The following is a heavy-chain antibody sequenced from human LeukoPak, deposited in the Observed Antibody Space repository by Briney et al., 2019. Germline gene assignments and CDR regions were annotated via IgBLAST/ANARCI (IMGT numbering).Heavy chain of an antibody. CDR1: GYSFNTYW. V-gene: IGHV5-51*01. J-gene: IGHJ6*03. D-gene: IGHD3-16*01. CDR3: VTYTASAASGYFMDV. Sequence: GESLKISCRGSGYSFNTYWIGWVRQMPGKGLEWMGIIHPPDSDTRYSPSFQGQVTFSVDTSISTAYLQWRSLRASDTAIYYCVTYTASAASGYFMDVWGKGTTVIVS. CDR2: IHPPDSDT.